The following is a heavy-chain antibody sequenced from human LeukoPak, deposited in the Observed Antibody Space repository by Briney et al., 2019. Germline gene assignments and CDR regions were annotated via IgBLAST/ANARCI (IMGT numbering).Heavy chain of an antibody. CDR2: ISSSSSYI. J-gene: IGHJ4*02. Sequence: GGSLRLSCAASGFTFSSYSMNWVRQAPGKGLEWVSSISSSSSYIYYADSVKGRFTISRDNAKNSLYLQMNSLRAEDTAVYYCARDSYGGNSGVFDYWGQGTLVTVSS. V-gene: IGHV3-21*01. CDR3: ARDSYGGNSGVFDY. D-gene: IGHD4-23*01. CDR1: GFTFSSYS.